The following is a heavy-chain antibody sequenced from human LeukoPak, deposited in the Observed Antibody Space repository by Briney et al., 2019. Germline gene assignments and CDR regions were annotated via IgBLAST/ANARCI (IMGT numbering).Heavy chain of an antibody. CDR1: GGSFSGYY. CDR3: ARVPDPIVVVPAAMENWFDP. D-gene: IGHD2-2*01. CDR2: INHSGST. V-gene: IGHV4-34*01. J-gene: IGHJ5*02. Sequence: SETLSLTCAVYGGSFSGYYWSWIRQPPGKGLEWIGEINHSGSTNYNPSLKSRVTISVDTSKNQFSLKLSSVTAADTAVYYCARVPDPIVVVPAAMENWFDPWGQGTLVTVSS.